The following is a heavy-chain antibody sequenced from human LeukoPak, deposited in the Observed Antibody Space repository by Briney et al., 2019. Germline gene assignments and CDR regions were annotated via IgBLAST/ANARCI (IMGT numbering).Heavy chain of an antibody. V-gene: IGHV4-4*07. CDR3: ARDRYYYDSSGYYYWFDP. Sequence: SETLSLTCTVSGGSISSYYWSWIRQSAGKGLEWIGRIYTSGSTNYNPSLKRRVTMSVDTAKNQFSLKLSSVTAADTAVYYCARDRYYYDSSGYYYWFDPWGQGTLVTVSS. J-gene: IGHJ5*02. D-gene: IGHD3-22*01. CDR2: IYTSGST. CDR1: GGSISSYY.